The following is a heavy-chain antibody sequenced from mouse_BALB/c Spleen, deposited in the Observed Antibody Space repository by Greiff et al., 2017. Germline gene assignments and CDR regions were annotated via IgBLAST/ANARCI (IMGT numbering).Heavy chain of an antibody. D-gene: IGHD1-1*01. CDR1: GFNIKDTY. J-gene: IGHJ3*01. CDR2: IDPANGNT. V-gene: IGHV14-3*02. Sequence: EVKLQESGAELVKPGASVKLSCTASGFNIKDTYMHWVKQRPEQGLEWIGRIDPANGNTKYDPKFQGKATITADTSSNTAYLQLSSLTSEDTAVYYCAREGYYYGSSYAGWGQGTLVTVSA. CDR3: AREGYYYGSSYAG.